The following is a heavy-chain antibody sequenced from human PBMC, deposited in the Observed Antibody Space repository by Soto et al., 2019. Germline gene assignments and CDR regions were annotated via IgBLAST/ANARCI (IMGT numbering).Heavy chain of an antibody. CDR1: GFTFSSYA. CDR3: ARDVESSSTNWFDP. V-gene: IGHV3-30-3*01. D-gene: IGHD6-13*01. Sequence: GGSLRLSCAASGFTFSSYAMHWVRQAPGKGLEWVAVISYDGSNKYYADSGKGRFTISRDNSKNTLYLQMNSLMAEDTAGYYCARDVESSSTNWFDPWGQGTLVTVSS. CDR2: ISYDGSNK. J-gene: IGHJ5*02.